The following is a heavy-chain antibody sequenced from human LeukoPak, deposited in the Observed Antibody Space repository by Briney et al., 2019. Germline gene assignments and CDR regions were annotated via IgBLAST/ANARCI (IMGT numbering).Heavy chain of an antibody. Sequence: GGSLRLSCAASGFTFSSYAMSWVRQAPGKGLEWVSLISGSGDKTYYADSVKGRFTISRDNSKNTLYLQMNSLRAEDTAVYYCAKITSSGWPYWGQGTLVTVSS. CDR3: AKITSSGWPY. CDR1: GFTFSSYA. V-gene: IGHV3-23*01. D-gene: IGHD6-19*01. CDR2: ISGSGDKT. J-gene: IGHJ4*02.